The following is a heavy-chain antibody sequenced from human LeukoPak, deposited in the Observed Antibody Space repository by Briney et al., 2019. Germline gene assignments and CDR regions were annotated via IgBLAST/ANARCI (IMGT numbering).Heavy chain of an antibody. CDR1: GGSFSGYY. CDR3: ARRGRDGYCSSTSCYLAPFDY. D-gene: IGHD2-2*01. J-gene: IGHJ4*02. Sequence: PSETLSLTCAVYGGSFSGYYWSWIRQPPGKGLEWIGEINHSGSTNYNPSLKSRVTISVDTSKNQFSLKLSSVTAADTAVYYCARRGRDGYCSSTSCYLAPFDYWGQGTLVTVSS. V-gene: IGHV4-34*01. CDR2: INHSGST.